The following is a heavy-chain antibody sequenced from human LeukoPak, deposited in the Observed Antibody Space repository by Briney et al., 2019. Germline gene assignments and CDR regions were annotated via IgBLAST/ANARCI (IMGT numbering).Heavy chain of an antibody. CDR1: GLTVSSNY. CDR3: AKKWSGDYDSSGINDAFDL. CDR2: IYSDGST. Sequence: PGGSLRLSCAASGLTVSSNYMSWVRQAPGKGLEWVSVIYSDGSTYYADSVKGRFTISRDNSKNTLYLQMNSLRPEDTAVYYCAKKWSGDYDSSGINDAFDLWGQGTMVTVSS. V-gene: IGHV3-66*02. J-gene: IGHJ3*01. D-gene: IGHD3-22*01.